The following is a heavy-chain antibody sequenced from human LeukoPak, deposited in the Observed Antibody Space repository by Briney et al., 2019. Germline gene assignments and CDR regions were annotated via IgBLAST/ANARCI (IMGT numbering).Heavy chain of an antibody. CDR2: INHSGST. CDR1: GGSFSGYY. V-gene: IGHV4-34*01. D-gene: IGHD6-13*01. Sequence: SETLSLTCAVYGGSFSGYYWSWIRQPPGKGLEWIGEINHSGSTNYNPSLKSRVTISVDTSKNQFSLKLSSVTAADTAVYYCARGRSSSRSNHYYGMDVWGQGTTVTVSS. J-gene: IGHJ6*02. CDR3: ARGRSSSRSNHYYGMDV.